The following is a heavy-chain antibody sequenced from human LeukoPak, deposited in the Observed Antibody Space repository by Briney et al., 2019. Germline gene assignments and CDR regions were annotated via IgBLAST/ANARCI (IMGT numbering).Heavy chain of an antibody. J-gene: IGHJ4*02. D-gene: IGHD3-3*01. Sequence: PGGSLRLSCAASGFTFSSYAMSWVRQAPGKGLEWVSAISGSGGSTYYADSVKGRLTISRDNSKNTLYLQMNSLRAEDTAVYYCAKAKIFGVVIMEFDYWGQGTLVTVSS. CDR1: GFTFSSYA. CDR3: AKAKIFGVVIMEFDY. CDR2: ISGSGGST. V-gene: IGHV3-23*01.